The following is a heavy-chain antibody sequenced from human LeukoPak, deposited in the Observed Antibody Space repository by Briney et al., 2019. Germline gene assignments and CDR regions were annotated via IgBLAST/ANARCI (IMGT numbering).Heavy chain of an antibody. Sequence: GGSLRLSCAASGFTVSSTLMSWVRQAPGKGLEWVSVTYASGTTDYADSVKGRFIISRDNSKNTLYLQMNSLRAEDTAVYYCARGQTGTADYWGQGTLVTVSS. CDR2: TYASGTT. J-gene: IGHJ4*02. D-gene: IGHD1-1*01. CDR3: ARGQTGTADY. CDR1: GFTVSSTL. V-gene: IGHV3-66*01.